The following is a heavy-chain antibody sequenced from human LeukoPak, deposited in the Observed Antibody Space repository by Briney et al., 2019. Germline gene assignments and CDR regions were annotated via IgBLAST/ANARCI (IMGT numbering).Heavy chain of an antibody. Sequence: SGTLSLTCTVSGGSISSYYWSWIRQPPGKGLEWIGYIYYSGSTNYNPSLKSRVTISVDTSKNQFSLKLSSVTAADTAVYYCARVAVVGATSSFIDYWGQGTLVTVSS. CDR3: ARVAVVGATSSFIDY. CDR2: IYYSGST. V-gene: IGHV4-59*01. J-gene: IGHJ4*02. CDR1: GGSISSYY. D-gene: IGHD1-26*01.